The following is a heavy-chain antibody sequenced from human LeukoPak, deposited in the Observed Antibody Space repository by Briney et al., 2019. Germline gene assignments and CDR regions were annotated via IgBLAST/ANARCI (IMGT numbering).Heavy chain of an antibody. CDR3: ARDRAEGKAWVEFDP. CDR2: IYSDGVT. V-gene: IGHV3-66*02. J-gene: IGHJ5*02. CDR1: GFIVNSYA. Sequence: GGSLTLSCAASGFIVNSYAMSWVRQAPGKGLAWVSLIYSDGVTQYADFVKGRFTISRDNSKNTLYLQMNSLRDEDTAVYFCARDRAEGKAWVEFDPWGQGTLVTVSS.